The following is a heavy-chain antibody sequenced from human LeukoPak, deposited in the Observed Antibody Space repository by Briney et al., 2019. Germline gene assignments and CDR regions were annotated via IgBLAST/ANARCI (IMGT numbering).Heavy chain of an antibody. CDR3: ARAAAAAAWGY. Sequence: ASVKVSCKASGYTFTSYGISWVRQAPGQGLEWMGWISAYNGNTNYAQKLQGRVTMTTDTSTSTDYMELRSLRSDDTAVYYCARAAAAAAWGYWGQGTLVTVSS. D-gene: IGHD6-13*01. V-gene: IGHV1-18*01. J-gene: IGHJ4*02. CDR2: ISAYNGNT. CDR1: GYTFTSYG.